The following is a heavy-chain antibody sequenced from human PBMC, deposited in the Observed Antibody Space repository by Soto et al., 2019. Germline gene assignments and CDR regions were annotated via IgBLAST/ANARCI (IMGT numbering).Heavy chain of an antibody. CDR3: ARDKRDLRFLEWSYYFDY. CDR2: ISYDGSNK. V-gene: IGHV3-30-3*01. J-gene: IGHJ4*02. D-gene: IGHD3-3*01. CDR1: GFTFSSYA. Sequence: PGGSLRLSCAASGFTFSSYAMHWVRQAPGKGLEWVAVISYDGSNKYYADSVKDRFTISRDNSKNTLYLQMNSLRAEDTAVYYCARDKRDLRFLEWSYYFDYWGQGTLVTVSS.